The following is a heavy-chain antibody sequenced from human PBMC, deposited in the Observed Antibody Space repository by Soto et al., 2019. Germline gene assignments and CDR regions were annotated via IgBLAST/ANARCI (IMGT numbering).Heavy chain of an antibody. CDR2: IRGRGGTT. CDR1: GFSFSSYA. Sequence: EVQLLESGGGLVQPGGSLRLSCAASGFSFSSYAMGWVRQAPGKXLXXVSGIRGRGGTTYYADSVKGRFTISRDNSKNTLFLQMDXXXAXXXXXXXXAXXXXXXXXXXAFDSWGQGTLVTVSS. CDR3: AXXXXXXXXXXAFDS. V-gene: IGHV3-23*01. J-gene: IGHJ4*02.